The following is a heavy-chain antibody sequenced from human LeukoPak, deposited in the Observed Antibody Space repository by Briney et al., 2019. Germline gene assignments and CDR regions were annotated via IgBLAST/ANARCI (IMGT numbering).Heavy chain of an antibody. Sequence: GGSLRLSCAASGLTVTNAWMHWFRQAPGKGLEWVGRIKRRSDGGTTDFAAPVKGRFSISTGDSENTLNLQMNSLRSEDTALYYCAKDIVASGPVSPFHYWGQGTLVTVSS. CDR1: GLTVTNAW. D-gene: IGHD6-13*01. V-gene: IGHV3-15*05. J-gene: IGHJ4*02. CDR3: AKDIVASGPVSPFHY. CDR2: IKRRSDGGTT.